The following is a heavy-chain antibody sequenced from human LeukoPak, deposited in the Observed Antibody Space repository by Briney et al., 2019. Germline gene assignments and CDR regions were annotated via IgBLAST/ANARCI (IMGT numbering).Heavy chain of an antibody. V-gene: IGHV1-2*02. Sequence: ASVKVACKASGYSFTDKYMHWVRQAPGQGLEWMGWINPNSGGTNYAQKFQGRVTMTTDTSMSTAYMELSRLTSDDTAVYYCARAGGRSWFDPWGQGTLVTVSS. CDR1: GYSFTDKY. CDR2: INPNSGGT. J-gene: IGHJ5*02. CDR3: ARAGGRSWFDP.